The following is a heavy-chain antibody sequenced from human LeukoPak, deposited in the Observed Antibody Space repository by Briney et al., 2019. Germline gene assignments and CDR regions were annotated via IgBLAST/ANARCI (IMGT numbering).Heavy chain of an antibody. CDR1: GFTFSSYS. CDR3: ARVVISHGMDV. D-gene: IGHD2-21*01. Sequence: GGSLRLSCAASGFTFSSYSMNWVRQAPGKGLEWVSSISSSTYIYYADSVKGRFTISRDNAENSLYLQMNSLRAEDTAVYYCARVVISHGMDVWGQGTTVTVSS. CDR2: ISSSTYI. V-gene: IGHV3-21*01. J-gene: IGHJ6*02.